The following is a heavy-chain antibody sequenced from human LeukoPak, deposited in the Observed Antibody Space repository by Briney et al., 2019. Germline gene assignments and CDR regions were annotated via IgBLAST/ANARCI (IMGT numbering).Heavy chain of an antibody. V-gene: IGHV1-69*13. CDR3: ARRRTYDILTGWGNAFDI. CDR1: GGTFSSYA. CDR2: IIPIFGTA. Sequence: GASVKVSCKASGGTFSSYAISWVRQAPGQGLEWMGGIIPIFGTANYAQKFQGRVTITADESTSTAYMELSSLRSEDTAVYYCARRRTYDILTGWGNAFDIWGQGTMVTVSS. J-gene: IGHJ3*02. D-gene: IGHD3-9*01.